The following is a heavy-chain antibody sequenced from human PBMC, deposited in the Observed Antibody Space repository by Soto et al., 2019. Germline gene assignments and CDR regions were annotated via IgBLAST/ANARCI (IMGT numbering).Heavy chain of an antibody. CDR3: AMTKYDSSGYYFGY. CDR2: IYSGGST. CDR1: GFTVSSNY. Sequence: EVQLVESGGGLVQPGGSLRISCAASGFTVSSNYMSWVRQAPGKGLEWISVIYSGGSTYYGDSVKGRFSISRDNSKNTLYLQMNSLRAEDTVVYYCAMTKYDSSGYYFGYWGQGTLVTVSS. J-gene: IGHJ4*02. D-gene: IGHD3-22*01. V-gene: IGHV3-66*01.